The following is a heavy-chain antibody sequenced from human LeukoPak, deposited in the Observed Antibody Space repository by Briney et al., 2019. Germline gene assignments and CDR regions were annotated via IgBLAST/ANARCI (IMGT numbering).Heavy chain of an antibody. Sequence: GRSLRLSCAASGFTFSSYGMHWVRQAPGKGLEWVAVISYDGSNKYYADSVKGRFTISRDNSKNTLYLQMNSLRAEDTAVYYCARSGTYCSGGSCYSYYYGMDVWGQGTTVTVSS. J-gene: IGHJ6*02. CDR2: ISYDGSNK. V-gene: IGHV3-30*19. CDR1: GFTFSSYG. D-gene: IGHD2-15*01. CDR3: ARSGTYCSGGSCYSYYYGMDV.